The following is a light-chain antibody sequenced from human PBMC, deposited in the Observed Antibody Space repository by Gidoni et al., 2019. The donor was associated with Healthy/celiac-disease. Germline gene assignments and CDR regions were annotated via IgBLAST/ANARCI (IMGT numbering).Light chain of an antibody. V-gene: IGKV1-39*01. CDR3: QQSYSTPPYT. J-gene: IGKJ2*01. CDR2: AAS. Sequence: DIRMAPSPSSLSASVGDRVTITCRESQSISSYLNWYQQKPGKAPKLLIYAASSLQSGVPSRFSGSGSGADFTLTISSLQPEDSATYYCQQSYSTPPYTFGQGTKLEIK. CDR1: QSISSY.